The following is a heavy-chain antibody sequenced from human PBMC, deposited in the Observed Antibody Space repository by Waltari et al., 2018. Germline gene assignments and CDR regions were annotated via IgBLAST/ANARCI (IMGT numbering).Heavy chain of an antibody. V-gene: IGHV3-66*01. CDR2: IYIGGSG. CDR3: ARDTSGTKGAFDY. D-gene: IGHD3-10*01. J-gene: IGHJ4*02. CDR1: GFSVRSNF. Sequence: EVQLVESGGGLVQPGGSLRLPCAASGFSVRSNFMSWVRQAPGKGLEWVAVIYIGGSGYYADSVKGRFTISRDNSKNTVYLQMNSLRAEDTAVYYCARDTSGTKGAFDYWGQGTLVTVSS.